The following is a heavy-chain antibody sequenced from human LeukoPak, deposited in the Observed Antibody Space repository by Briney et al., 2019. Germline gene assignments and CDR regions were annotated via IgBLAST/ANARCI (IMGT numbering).Heavy chain of an antibody. CDR2: INPNSGGT. CDR3: ARGPATTKTYYYYGMDV. CDR1: GYTFTGYY. V-gene: IGHV1-2*02. D-gene: IGHD5-12*01. Sequence: ASVKVSCKPSGYTFTGYYMHRVRQAPGQGVEWMGWINPNSGGTNYAQKFQGRVTMTRDTSISTAYMELSRLRSDDTAVYYCARGPATTKTYYYYGMDVWGQGTTVAVSS. J-gene: IGHJ6*02.